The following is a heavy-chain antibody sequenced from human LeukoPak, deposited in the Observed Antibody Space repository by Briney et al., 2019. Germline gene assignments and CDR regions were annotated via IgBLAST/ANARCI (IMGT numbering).Heavy chain of an antibody. CDR2: IFVGDSDT. V-gene: IGHV5-51*01. D-gene: IGHD2-15*01. Sequence: GESLKISCKASANTFTNSWIGWVRQMPGKGLEWMGIIFVGDSDTTYSPSFQGQVTISADRSISTAYLQWNSLKASDTAMYFCARLGYCSGGTCSSSYFYGMDVWGQGTTVTVSS. J-gene: IGHJ6*02. CDR1: ANTFTNSW. CDR3: ARLGYCSGGTCSSSYFYGMDV.